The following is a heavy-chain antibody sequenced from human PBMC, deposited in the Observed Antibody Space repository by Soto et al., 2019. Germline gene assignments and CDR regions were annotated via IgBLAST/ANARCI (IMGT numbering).Heavy chain of an antibody. CDR1: GESLNGYY. D-gene: IGHD2-15*01. CDR3: ARGLGATDY. J-gene: IGHJ4*01. CDR2: IHFSGGT. V-gene: IGHV4-34*01. Sequence: QVQIQQWGAGLLKPSETLSLTCSVSGESLNGYYWTWIRQPPGKGLEWIGEIHFSGGTSYNPSLKSRVNMSIHMSKNQFALRLTSVTAADTAVYYCARGLGATDYWGQGTLVTVSS.